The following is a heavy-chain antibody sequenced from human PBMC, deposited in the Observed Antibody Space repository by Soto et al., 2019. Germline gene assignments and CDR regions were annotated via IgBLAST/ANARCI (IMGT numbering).Heavy chain of an antibody. CDR2: ISWNSGSI. Sequence: GGSLRLSCAASGFTFDDYAMHWVRQAPGKGLEWVSGISWNSGSIGYADSVKGRFTISRDNAKNSVYLQMNNLRDEDTAVYYWAREFYYGSGSSDDFYYGMDVWGRGTTVTVSS. J-gene: IGHJ6*02. CDR3: AREFYYGSGSSDDFYYGMDV. D-gene: IGHD3-10*01. V-gene: IGHV3-9*01. CDR1: GFTFDDYA.